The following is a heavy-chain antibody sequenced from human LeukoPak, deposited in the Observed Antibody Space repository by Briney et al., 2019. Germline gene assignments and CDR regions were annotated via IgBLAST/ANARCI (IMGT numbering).Heavy chain of an antibody. CDR3: ARCLRLTGYHYYYYYYMDV. V-gene: IGHV4-34*01. CDR1: GGSFSGYY. CDR2: INNSVST. Sequence: PSETLSLTCAVYGGSFSGYYWSWIRQPPGKGLEWIGEINNSVSTNYNPSLKRRVTISVDTSKNQFSLNLSSVTAADTAVYYCARCLRLTGYHYYYYYYMDVWGKGTTVTVSS. J-gene: IGHJ6*03. D-gene: IGHD3-9*01.